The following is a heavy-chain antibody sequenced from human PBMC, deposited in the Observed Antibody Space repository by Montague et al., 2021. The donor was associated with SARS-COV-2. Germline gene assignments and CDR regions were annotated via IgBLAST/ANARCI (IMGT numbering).Heavy chain of an antibody. V-gene: IGHV4-59*08. CDR3: ARGLVGWFDP. CDR1: GGSISSYY. J-gene: IGHJ5*02. D-gene: IGHD3/OR15-3a*01. CDR2: IYHSGGT. Sequence: SETLSLTRSVSGGSISSYYWSWVRQPPGKGLEWIGHIYHSGGTNYNPSLKSRVTISLDTSKNQFSLKLSSVTAADTAVYYCARGLVGWFDPWGQGTLVTVSS.